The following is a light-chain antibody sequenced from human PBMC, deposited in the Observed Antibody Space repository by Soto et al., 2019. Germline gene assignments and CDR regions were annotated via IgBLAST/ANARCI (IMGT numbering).Light chain of an antibody. V-gene: IGKV3-11*01. CDR3: QQRRNWPWLT. CDR2: DAS. Sequence: EIVLTQSPATLSLSPGERATLSCRTSQSVSDQLAWFQQKPGQAPRLLIYDASNRATGIPARFSGSGYGTDFTRTISSLEPEEVAVYYCQQRRNWPWLTFGGGTKVEI. CDR1: QSVSDQ. J-gene: IGKJ4*01.